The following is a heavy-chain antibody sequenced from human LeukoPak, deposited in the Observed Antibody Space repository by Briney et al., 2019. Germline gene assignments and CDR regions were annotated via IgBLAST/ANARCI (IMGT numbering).Heavy chain of an antibody. J-gene: IGHJ4*02. V-gene: IGHV3-9*01. Sequence: GGSLRFSCAASGFTFSNYAMSWVRQAPGKGLEWVSGISWNSGSIGYADSVKGRFTISRDNAKNSLYLQMNSLRAEDTALYYCAKGSIAVAAPVDYWGQGTLVTVSS. CDR3: AKGSIAVAAPVDY. D-gene: IGHD6-19*01. CDR1: GFTFSNYA. CDR2: ISWNSGSI.